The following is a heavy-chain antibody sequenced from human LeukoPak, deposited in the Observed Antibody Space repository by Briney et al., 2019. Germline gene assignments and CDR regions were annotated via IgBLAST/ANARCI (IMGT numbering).Heavy chain of an antibody. CDR3: ARGVRTTYYYGSGSFYINY. V-gene: IGHV4-4*07. D-gene: IGHD3-10*01. CDR2: IYASGSA. J-gene: IGHJ4*02. CDR1: GGSISSYY. Sequence: EPSETLSLTCTVSGGSISSYYWTWIRQPAGKGLEWIGRIYASGSANYNPSLQSRVTMSVDTSKNQFSLKLSSVTAADTAVYYCARGVRTTYYYGSGSFYINYWGQGILVTVSS.